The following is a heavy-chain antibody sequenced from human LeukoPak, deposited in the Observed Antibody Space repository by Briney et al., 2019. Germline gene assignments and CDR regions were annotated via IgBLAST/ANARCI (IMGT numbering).Heavy chain of an antibody. Sequence: GGSLRLSCAASGFTFSSYAMHWVRQAPGKGLEWVAVISYDGSNKYYADSVKGRFTISRDNSKNTLYLQMSSLRAEDTAVYYCARDGWEGYCSSTSCYMTGWFDPWGQGTLVTVSS. CDR3: ARDGWEGYCSSTSCYMTGWFDP. CDR2: ISYDGSNK. D-gene: IGHD2-2*02. J-gene: IGHJ5*02. V-gene: IGHV3-30-3*01. CDR1: GFTFSSYA.